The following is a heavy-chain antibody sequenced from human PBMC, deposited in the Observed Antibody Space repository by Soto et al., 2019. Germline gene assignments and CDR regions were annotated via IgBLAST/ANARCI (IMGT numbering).Heavy chain of an antibody. J-gene: IGHJ4*02. V-gene: IGHV3-48*02. CDR2: ISSSGTTI. D-gene: IGHD6-19*01. CDR1: GFTFSSYS. Sequence: EVQLVESGGGLVQPGGTLRLSCAASGFTFSSYSMSCVRQAPGKGLEWVAYISSSGTTIYYADSVKGRFTVSRDNAKNSLHLQMNALRDDDTAVYYCARGAEAGTSRFDYWGQGTLVIVSS. CDR3: ARGAEAGTSRFDY.